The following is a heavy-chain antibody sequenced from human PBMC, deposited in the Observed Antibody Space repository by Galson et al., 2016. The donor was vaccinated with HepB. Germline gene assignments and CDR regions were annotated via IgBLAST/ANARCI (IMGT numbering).Heavy chain of an antibody. CDR3: ASREGGADY. CDR1: GGSFNSHS. V-gene: IGHV1-69*02. CDR2: IIPVLGIA. J-gene: IGHJ4*02. D-gene: IGHD1-26*01. Sequence: SVKVSCKASGGSFNSHSVSWVRQAPGQGLEWMGRIIPVLGIADQAPRFRDRVTITADKSTSTVYMELSRLRPEDTAGYYCASREGGADYWGQGSLVIVSS.